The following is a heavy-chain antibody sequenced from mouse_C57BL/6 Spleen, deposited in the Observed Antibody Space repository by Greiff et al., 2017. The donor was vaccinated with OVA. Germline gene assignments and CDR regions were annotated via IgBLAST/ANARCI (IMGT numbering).Heavy chain of an antibody. CDR3: ARSLDYSNFFAY. V-gene: IGHV1-39*01. D-gene: IGHD2-5*01. CDR2: INPTYGTT. Sequence: VQLKESGPELVKPGASVKLSCKASGYSFTDYYMNWVKQSTGKSLEWIGVINPTYGTTSYNQKFKGKATLTVDQSSSTAYMQLNSLTSEDSAVYYCARSLDYSNFFAYWGQGTLVTVSA. CDR1: GYSFTDYY. J-gene: IGHJ3*01.